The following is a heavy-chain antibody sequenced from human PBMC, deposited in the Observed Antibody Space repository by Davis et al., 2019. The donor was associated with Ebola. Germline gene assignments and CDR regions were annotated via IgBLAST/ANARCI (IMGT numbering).Heavy chain of an antibody. CDR2: INPHNGNT. V-gene: IGHV1-18*04. D-gene: IGHD1-1*01. CDR1: GYTFTNYR. Sequence: ASVKVSCKTSGYTFTNYRITWVRQAPGQGLEWMGWINPHNGNTNYAQNVQGRVIMTSDTATTTAYMEVGSLRSDDTAVYYCARAQFPTTSDHWGQGTLVTVSS. J-gene: IGHJ4*02. CDR3: ARAQFPTTSDH.